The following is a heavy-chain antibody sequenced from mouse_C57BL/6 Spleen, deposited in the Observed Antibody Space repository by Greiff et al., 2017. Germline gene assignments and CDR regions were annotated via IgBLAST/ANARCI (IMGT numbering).Heavy chain of an antibody. J-gene: IGHJ3*01. D-gene: IGHD3-2*02. CDR1: GYAFSSSW. CDR2: IYPGDGDP. Sequence: VQLQQSGPELVKPGASVKISCKASGYAFSSSWMNWVKQRPGKGLEWIGRIYPGDGDPNYNGKFKGKATLTADKSSSTAYMQLSSLTSEDSAVYFCARDSSGYLYWGQGTLVTVSA. V-gene: IGHV1-82*01. CDR3: ARDSSGYLY.